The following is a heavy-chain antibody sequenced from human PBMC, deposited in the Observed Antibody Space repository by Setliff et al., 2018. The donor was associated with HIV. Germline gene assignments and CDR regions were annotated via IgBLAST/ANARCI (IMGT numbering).Heavy chain of an antibody. CDR2: INHSGST. J-gene: IGHJ3*02. V-gene: IGHV4-34*01. CDR1: GGSFSGYY. D-gene: IGHD3-22*01. Sequence: SETLSLTCAVYGGSFSGYYWSWIRQPPGKGLEWIGEINHSGSTNYNPSLKSRVTISVDTSKNQFSLKLSSVTAADTAVYYCARRGGYTYYYDSSGYHRGPNDAFDIWG. CDR3: ARRGGYTYYYDSSGYHRGPNDAFDI.